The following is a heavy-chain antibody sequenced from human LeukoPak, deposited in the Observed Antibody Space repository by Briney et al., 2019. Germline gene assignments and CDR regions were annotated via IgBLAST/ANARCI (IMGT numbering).Heavy chain of an antibody. CDR2: INPNSGGT. V-gene: IGHV1-2*02. J-gene: IGHJ4*02. Sequence: ASVKVSCKASGYTFTGYYIHWVRQAPGQGLEWMGWINPNSGGTNYAQNFQGRVTMTRDTSISTVYMELRSLRSDDTAVYYCARDYGYSKGLGGYWGQGTLVTVSS. CDR3: ARDYGYSKGLGGY. CDR1: GYTFTGYY. D-gene: IGHD4-11*01.